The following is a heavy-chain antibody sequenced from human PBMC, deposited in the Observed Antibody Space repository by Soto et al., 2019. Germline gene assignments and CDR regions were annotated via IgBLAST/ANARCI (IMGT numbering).Heavy chain of an antibody. D-gene: IGHD1-1*01. CDR3: AKDRAVSGIGEVAY. V-gene: IGHV3-30-3*01. Sequence: QVQLVESGGGVVQPGRSLRLSCAASGFTFSSYAMHWVRQAPGKGLEWVAVISYDGSNKYYADSVKGRFTISRDNSKKTLYLQMNSLRSEDTAVYYCAKDRAVSGIGEVAYWGQGTLVTVSS. CDR2: ISYDGSNK. CDR1: GFTFSSYA. J-gene: IGHJ4*02.